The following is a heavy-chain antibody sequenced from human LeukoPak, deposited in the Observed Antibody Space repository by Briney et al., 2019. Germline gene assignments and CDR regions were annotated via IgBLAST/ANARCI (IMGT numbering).Heavy chain of an antibody. CDR1: GFTFSSYW. CDR3: ARDIVVVPAGRYFDY. J-gene: IGHJ4*02. CDR2: IKPDGTEK. V-gene: IGHV3-7*01. D-gene: IGHD2-2*01. Sequence: PGGSLRLSCAASGFTFSSYWMSWFRQAPGKGLEWVANIKPDGTEKYYVDSVKGRFTISRDNAKNSLYLQMNSLRAEDTAIYYCARDIVVVPAGRYFDYWGREPWSPPPQ.